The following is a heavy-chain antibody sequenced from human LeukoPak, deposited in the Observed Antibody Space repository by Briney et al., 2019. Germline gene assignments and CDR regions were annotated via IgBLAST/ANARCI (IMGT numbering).Heavy chain of an antibody. D-gene: IGHD3-9*01. CDR3: ARDGGYDILTGYPQYNWFDP. J-gene: IGHJ5*02. CDR1: GGTFSSYT. V-gene: IGHV1-69*04. Sequence: SVKVSCKASGGTFSSYTISWVRQAPGQGLEWMGRIIPILGIANYAQKFQGRVTITADKSTSTAYVELSSLRSEDTAVYYCARDGGYDILTGYPQYNWFDPWGQGTLVTVSS. CDR2: IIPILGIA.